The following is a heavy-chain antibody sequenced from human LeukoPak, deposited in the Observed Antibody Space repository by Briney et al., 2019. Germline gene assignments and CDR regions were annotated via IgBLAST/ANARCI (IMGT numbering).Heavy chain of an antibody. CDR2: IYTSGGT. CDR3: AREQDYDSSGYYYVLTFDI. V-gene: IGHV4-61*02. CDR1: GGSISSGSYY. D-gene: IGHD3-22*01. J-gene: IGHJ3*02. Sequence: SQTLSLTCTVSGGSISSGSYYWSWIRQPAGKGLEWIGRIYTSGGTNYNSSLKSRVTISVDTSKNQFSLKLSSVTAADTAVYYCAREQDYDSSGYYYVLTFDIWGQGTMVTVSS.